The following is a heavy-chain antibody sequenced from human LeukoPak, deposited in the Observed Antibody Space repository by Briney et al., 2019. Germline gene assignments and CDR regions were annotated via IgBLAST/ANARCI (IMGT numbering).Heavy chain of an antibody. Sequence: GASLRLSCAASGFTFSSYAMTWVRQAPGKGLEWVSGISGSGGSTYYADPVKGRFTISRDNSKSTLYLQMNCLSAEDTAVYYCAQDWVAARRPHDSWGQGTLVTVSS. J-gene: IGHJ4*02. CDR2: ISGSGGST. CDR1: GFTFSSYA. D-gene: IGHD6-6*01. CDR3: AQDWVAARRPHDS. V-gene: IGHV3-23*01.